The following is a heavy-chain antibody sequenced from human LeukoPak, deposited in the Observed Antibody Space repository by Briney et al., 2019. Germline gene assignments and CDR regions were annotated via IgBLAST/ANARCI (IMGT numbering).Heavy chain of an antibody. D-gene: IGHD3-22*01. CDR1: GFTFNNHP. CDR3: ARADYDSSAYYADF. CDR2: ISSDGGSP. V-gene: IGHV3-64*02. Sequence: GSLRLSCAASGFTFNNHPMHWVRQAPGKGLEYVSAISSDGGSPYYADSVKGRFTISRDNSKNTLYLQMGSLRAEDMAVYYCARADYDSSAYYADFWGQGTLVTVSS. J-gene: IGHJ4*02.